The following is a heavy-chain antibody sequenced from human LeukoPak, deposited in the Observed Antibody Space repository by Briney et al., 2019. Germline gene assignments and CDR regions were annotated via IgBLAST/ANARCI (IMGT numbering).Heavy chain of an antibody. J-gene: IGHJ5*02. CDR2: ICYSGST. D-gene: IGHD1-1*01. Sequence: TSETLSLTCTVSGGSISSYYWSWIRQPPGKGLEWIGYICYSGSTNYNPSLKSRVTISVDTSKNQLSLKLSSVTAADTAVYYCATTSTFWFDPWGQGTLVTVSS. CDR1: GGSISSYY. CDR3: ATTSTFWFDP. V-gene: IGHV4-59*01.